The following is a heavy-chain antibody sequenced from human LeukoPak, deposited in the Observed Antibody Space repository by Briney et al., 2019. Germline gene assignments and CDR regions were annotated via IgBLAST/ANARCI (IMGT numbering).Heavy chain of an antibody. CDR1: GFTFSSYA. D-gene: IGHD2-15*01. V-gene: IGHV3-23*01. Sequence: GGSLRLSCAASGFTFSSYAMSWVRQAPGKGLEWVSAISGSGDSTYYADSVKGRFTISRDNSKNTLFLQMNSLRAEDTAVYYCARAYCSGGSCYSTIDYWGQGTLVTVSS. J-gene: IGHJ4*02. CDR3: ARAYCSGGSCYSTIDY. CDR2: ISGSGDST.